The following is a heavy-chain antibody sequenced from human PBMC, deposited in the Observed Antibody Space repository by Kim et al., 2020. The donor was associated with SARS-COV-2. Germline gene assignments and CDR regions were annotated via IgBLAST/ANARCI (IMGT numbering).Heavy chain of an antibody. CDR2: IYYTGSP. D-gene: IGHD3-9*01. CDR1: GASIRSSAFY. V-gene: IGHV4-39*02. Sequence: SETLSLTCTVSGASIRSSAFYWGWVRQTPGKGLEWIGNIYYTGSPYYNPSLKSRVTISIDTSKNHFTLNLTSVTAADTAVYFCARRYFDWLGYAFDIWGQENRVTVSS. J-gene: IGHJ3*02. CDR3: ARRYFDWLGYAFDI.